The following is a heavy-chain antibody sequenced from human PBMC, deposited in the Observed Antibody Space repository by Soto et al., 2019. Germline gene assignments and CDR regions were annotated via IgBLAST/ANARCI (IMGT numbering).Heavy chain of an antibody. CDR1: GFTFSSYG. CDR2: ISYDGRNK. D-gene: IGHD2-2*01. V-gene: IGHV3-30*18. CDR3: AKDSTVVIVLVPVAIGWFDP. Sequence: QVQLVESGGGVVQPGRSLRLSCAASGFTFSSYGMHWVRQAPGKGLEWVAVISYDGRNKYYTDSVKGRFTISRDNSKNTLYLQMNSLRADDTAVYYCAKDSTVVIVLVPVAIGWFDPWGQGTLVTVSS. J-gene: IGHJ5*02.